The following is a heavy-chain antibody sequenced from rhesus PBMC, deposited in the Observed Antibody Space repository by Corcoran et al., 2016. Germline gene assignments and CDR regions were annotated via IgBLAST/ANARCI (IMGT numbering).Heavy chain of an antibody. CDR1: GYTFTSYY. Sequence: QVQLVQSGAEIKQPGASVKLSCKASGYTFTSYYMHWVRQAPGQGLEWIGLISPYNGNKGYGKDCQGRVTITTDTSTSTGYMELSSLRSEDTAVYYCTRGGSGSYSPFDYWGQGVLVTVSS. CDR2: ISPYNGNK. J-gene: IGHJ4*01. D-gene: IGHD3-16*01. V-gene: IGHV1-180*01. CDR3: TRGGSGSYSPFDY.